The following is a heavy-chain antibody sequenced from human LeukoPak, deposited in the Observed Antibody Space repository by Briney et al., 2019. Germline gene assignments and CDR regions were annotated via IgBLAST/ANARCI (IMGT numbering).Heavy chain of an antibody. Sequence: GGSLRLSCAASGFTASSNYMTWVRQAPGKGLEWVSVIHNGGSTYYADSVKGRFTISRDNSKNTLYLQMNSLRAEDTAVYYCARDGMRYDGGQYYWGQGTLVTVSS. CDR1: GFTASSNY. D-gene: IGHD3-3*01. CDR3: ARDGMRYDGGQYY. J-gene: IGHJ4*02. V-gene: IGHV3-53*01. CDR2: IHNGGST.